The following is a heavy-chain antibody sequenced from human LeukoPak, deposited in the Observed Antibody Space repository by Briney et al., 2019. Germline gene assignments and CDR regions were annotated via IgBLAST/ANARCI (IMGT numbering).Heavy chain of an antibody. D-gene: IGHD6-13*01. CDR3: ARDQSDGVGAADPSLYYGMDV. CDR1: GFTVSSNY. Sequence: GGFLRLSCAASGFTVSSNYMSWVRQAPGKGLEWVSVIYSGGSTYYADSVKGRFTISRDNSKNTLYLQMNSLRAEDTAVYYCARDQSDGVGAADPSLYYGMDVWGQGTTVTVSS. J-gene: IGHJ6*02. CDR2: IYSGGST. V-gene: IGHV3-66*02.